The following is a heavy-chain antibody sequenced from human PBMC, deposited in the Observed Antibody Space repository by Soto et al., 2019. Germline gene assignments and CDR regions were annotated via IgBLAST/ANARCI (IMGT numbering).Heavy chain of an antibody. J-gene: IGHJ5*01. D-gene: IGHD1-26*01. CDR3: ARHNPISGWYGY. V-gene: IGHV4-34*01. CDR2: INHSGST. Sequence: QVQLQQWGAGLLKPSETLSLTCAVYGGSFSGHYWSWIRQPPGKGLEWIGEINHSGSTNYNPSLKSRVTISVDTSKNQFSLKLSSVTAADTAVYYCARHNPISGWYGYWGQGTLVTVSS. CDR1: GGSFSGHY.